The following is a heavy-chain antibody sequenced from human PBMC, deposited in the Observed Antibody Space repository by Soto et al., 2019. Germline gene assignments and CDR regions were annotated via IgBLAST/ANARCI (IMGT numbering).Heavy chain of an antibody. Sequence: EVQLVESGGALVQPGGSLRLSCEASGFSFRDYGVSWVRQAPGKGLQWVAGIGGSGDTTNYADSVKGRFTISRDNSKNTLYLQMNSLTAEDAAVYYCGKEPFVTVFGLVTFWGQGTLVSVSS. CDR3: GKEPFVTVFGLVTF. V-gene: IGHV3-23*04. CDR2: IGGSGDTT. CDR1: GFSFRDYG. J-gene: IGHJ4*02. D-gene: IGHD3-3*01.